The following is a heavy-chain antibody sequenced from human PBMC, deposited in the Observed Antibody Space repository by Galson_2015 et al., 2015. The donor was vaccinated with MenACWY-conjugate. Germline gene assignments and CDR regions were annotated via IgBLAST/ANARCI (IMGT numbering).Heavy chain of an antibody. J-gene: IGHJ4*02. Sequence: SLRLSCAASGFTFSSYSMNWVRQAPGKGLEWVSYISSSSSTIYYADSVKGRFTISRDNAKNSLYLQMNSLRAEDTAVYYCAGTIAVAGTIPDYWGQGTLVTVSS. D-gene: IGHD6-19*01. CDR3: AGTIAVAGTIPDY. CDR1: GFTFSSYS. V-gene: IGHV3-48*04. CDR2: ISSSSSTI.